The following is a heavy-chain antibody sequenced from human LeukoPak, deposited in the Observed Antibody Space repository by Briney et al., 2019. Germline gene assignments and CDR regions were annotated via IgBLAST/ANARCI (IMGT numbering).Heavy chain of an antibody. CDR3: ARGGYFDWFVDY. D-gene: IGHD3-9*01. V-gene: IGHV4-59*01. CDR2: IYYSGST. J-gene: IGHJ4*02. Sequence: SETLSLTCTVSGGSISSYYWSWIRQPPGKGLEWIGYIYYSGSTNYNPSLKSRVTISVDTSKNQFSLKLSSVTAADTAVYYCARGGYFDWFVDYWGQGTLVTVSS. CDR1: GGSISSYY.